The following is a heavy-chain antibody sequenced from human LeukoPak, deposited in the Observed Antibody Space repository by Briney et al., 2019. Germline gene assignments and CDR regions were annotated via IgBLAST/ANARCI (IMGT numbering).Heavy chain of an antibody. CDR3: GKTTTGYSSGRNPAWPVDY. V-gene: IGHV3-23*01. CDR1: GFTFSSYA. Sequence: GGSLRLSCTASGFTFSSYAMYWVRQAPGKGLEWVSGIFGSGGTAHYADFVKGRFTISRDNSQNTVYLQMNSLRAEDTAVYYCGKTTTGYSSGRNPAWPVDYWGQGTLVTVSS. J-gene: IGHJ4*02. CDR2: IFGSGGTA. D-gene: IGHD6-19*01.